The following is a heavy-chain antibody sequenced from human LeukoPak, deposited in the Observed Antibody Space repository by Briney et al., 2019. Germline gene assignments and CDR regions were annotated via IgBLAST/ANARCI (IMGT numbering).Heavy chain of an antibody. D-gene: IGHD6-13*01. CDR1: GFTFSSYG. V-gene: IGHV3-30*02. J-gene: IGHJ5*02. CDR2: IRYDGSNK. Sequence: GGPLRLSRAASGFTFSSYGMHWVRQAPGKGLEWVAFIRYDGSNKYYADSVKGRFTISRDNSKNTLYLHVNSLRPEDTAVYYCAKDRGKYSSSWAIDPWGQGTLVTVSS. CDR3: AKDRGKYSSSWAIDP.